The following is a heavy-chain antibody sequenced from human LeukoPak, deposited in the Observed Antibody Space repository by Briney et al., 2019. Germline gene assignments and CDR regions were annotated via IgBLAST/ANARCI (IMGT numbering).Heavy chain of an antibody. CDR1: GFTFSSYA. V-gene: IGHV3-30*04. CDR3: ARDTHRNVQLERRGYFDY. CDR2: ISYDGSNK. D-gene: IGHD1-1*01. J-gene: IGHJ4*02. Sequence: PGGSLRLSCAASGFTFSSYAMHWVRQAPGKGLEWVAVISYDGSNKYYADSVKGRFTISRDNSKNTLYLQMNSLRAEDTAVYYCARDTHRNVQLERRGYFDYWGQGTLVTVSS.